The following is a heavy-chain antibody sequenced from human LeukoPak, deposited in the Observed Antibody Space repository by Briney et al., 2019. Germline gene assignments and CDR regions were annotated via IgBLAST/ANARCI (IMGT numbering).Heavy chain of an antibody. V-gene: IGHV4-59*01. CDR2: IYYSGST. Sequence: SETLSLTCTVSGGSISSYYWSWIRQPPGKGLEWIGYIYYSGSTNYNPSLKSRVTISVDTSKNQFSLKLSSVTAADTAVYYCATGGQQLVQYYYYYYMDVWGKGTTVTVSS. D-gene: IGHD6-13*01. J-gene: IGHJ6*03. CDR3: ATGGQQLVQYYYYYYMDV. CDR1: GGSISSYY.